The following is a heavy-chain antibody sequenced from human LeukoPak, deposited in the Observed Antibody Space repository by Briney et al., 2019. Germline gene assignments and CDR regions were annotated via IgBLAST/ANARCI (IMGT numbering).Heavy chain of an antibody. D-gene: IGHD2-15*01. CDR1: GFTFSSYS. Sequence: PGGSLRLSCAASGFTFSSYSMNWVRQAPGKGLEWVSAISGSGGSTYYADSVRGRFTISRDNSKNTLYLQMNSLRAEDTAVYYCAKVSDYCSGGSCYLSWFDPWGQGTLVTVSS. CDR3: AKVSDYCSGGSCYLSWFDP. CDR2: ISGSGGST. J-gene: IGHJ5*02. V-gene: IGHV3-23*01.